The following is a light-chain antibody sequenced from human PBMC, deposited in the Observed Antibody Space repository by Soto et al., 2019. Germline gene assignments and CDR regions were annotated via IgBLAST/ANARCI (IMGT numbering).Light chain of an antibody. Sequence: EIVMTQSPATLSVSPGERATLSCRASQSVSSKSAWYQHKSGQAPRLLIYGTSTRATGIPARFSGSGSGTEFTLSISSLQSEDFAVYYCQQYNNWPWTFGQGTKVEIK. CDR3: QQYNNWPWT. CDR1: QSVSSK. CDR2: GTS. J-gene: IGKJ1*01. V-gene: IGKV3D-15*01.